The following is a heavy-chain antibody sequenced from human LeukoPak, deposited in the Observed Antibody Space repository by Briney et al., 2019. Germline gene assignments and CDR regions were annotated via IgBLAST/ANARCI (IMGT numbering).Heavy chain of an antibody. D-gene: IGHD5-12*01. CDR3: ARPYGYSGYDYGY. V-gene: IGHV3-7*01. CDR1: GFTFSSYW. CDR2: IKQDGSEK. Sequence: GGSLRLSCAASGFTFSSYWMSWVRQAPGKGLEWVANIKQDGSEKYYVDYVKGRFTISRDNAKNSLYLQMNSLRAEDPAVYYCARPYGYSGYDYGYWGQGTLVTVSS. J-gene: IGHJ4*02.